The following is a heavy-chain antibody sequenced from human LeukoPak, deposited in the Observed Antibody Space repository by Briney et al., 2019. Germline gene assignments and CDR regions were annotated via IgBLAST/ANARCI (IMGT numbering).Heavy chain of an antibody. D-gene: IGHD4-17*01. CDR1: GYTSTNYW. J-gene: IGHJ4*02. CDR3: ARIDYGAAYFDY. V-gene: IGHV5-51*01. CDR2: IYPGDSDT. Sequence: GESLRISCQASGYTSTNYWIGWVRQMPGKGLEWMGIIYPGDSDTRYSPSFQGQVTISADKSISTAYLQWSSLKASDTAMYYCARIDYGAAYFDYWGQGTLVTVSS.